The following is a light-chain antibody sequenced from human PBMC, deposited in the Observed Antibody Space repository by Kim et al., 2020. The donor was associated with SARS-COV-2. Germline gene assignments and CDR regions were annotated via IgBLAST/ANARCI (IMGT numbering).Light chain of an antibody. J-gene: IGKJ4*01. CDR2: DAS. V-gene: IGKV1-33*01. CDR1: QDISNY. CDR3: QQYDNLS. Sequence: DIQMTQSPSSLSASVGDRVTITCQASQDISNYLNWYQQKPGKAPKLLIYDASNLETGVPSRFSGSGSGTDFTFTISSLQPEDIATYYCQQYDNLSFGGGTKVVIK.